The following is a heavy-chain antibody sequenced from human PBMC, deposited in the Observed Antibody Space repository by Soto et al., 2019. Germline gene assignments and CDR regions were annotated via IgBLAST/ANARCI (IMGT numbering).Heavy chain of an antibody. CDR1: GFTFSRGS. J-gene: IGHJ4*02. CDR3: ARVGY. Sequence: AWGTLRLSCEASGFTFSRGSLNWVRQVPGTGLGWVASISSGSSDTWYADSVKGRFIISRDNAKNSLFLQLNTLSPEDTAMYYCARVGYWGTGTQVTVSS. V-gene: IGHV3-21*01. CDR2: ISSGSSDT.